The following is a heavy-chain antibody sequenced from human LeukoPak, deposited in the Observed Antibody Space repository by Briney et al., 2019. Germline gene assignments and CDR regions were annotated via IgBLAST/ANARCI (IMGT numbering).Heavy chain of an antibody. CDR3: AKGTDILNPYWYFDV. CDR1: GFTFDDYA. D-gene: IGHD2-15*01. V-gene: IGHV3-20*04. CDR2: INWSGVST. J-gene: IGHJ2*01. Sequence: GGSLRLSCAASGFTFDDYAMSWVRQAPGKGLEWVSGINWSGVSTGYADSVKGRFTISRDNTKNSLFLQMNSLRAEDTAFYYCAKGTDILNPYWYFDVWGRGTLVTVFS.